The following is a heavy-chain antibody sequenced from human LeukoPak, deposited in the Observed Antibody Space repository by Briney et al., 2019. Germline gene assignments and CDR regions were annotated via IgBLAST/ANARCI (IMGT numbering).Heavy chain of an antibody. D-gene: IGHD4-17*01. CDR2: ISAYNGNT. CDR3: AKLSGYGDYRWHFDY. J-gene: IGHJ4*02. CDR1: GYTFTSYG. Sequence: ASVKVSCKASGYTFTSYGISWVRQAPGQGLEWMGWISAYNGNTNYAQKLQGRVTMTTDTSTSTAYMELRSLRSDDTAVYYCAKLSGYGDYRWHFDYWGQGTLVTVSS. V-gene: IGHV1-18*01.